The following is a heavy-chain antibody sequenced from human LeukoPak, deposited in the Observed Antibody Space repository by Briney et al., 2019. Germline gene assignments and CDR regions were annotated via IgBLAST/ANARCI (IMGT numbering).Heavy chain of an antibody. CDR3: ARIGYSSSCTDY. CDR2: ISSGGDII. J-gene: IGHJ4*02. D-gene: IGHD6-13*01. V-gene: IGHV3-11*04. Sequence: TGGSLRLSCAASGFTFTDYYMSWVRQAPGKGLEWVSYISSGGDIIYYADSVKGRFTASRDNAKNSLYLQMNSLRGEDTAVYYCARIGYSSSCTDYWGQGTLVTVSS. CDR1: GFTFTDYY.